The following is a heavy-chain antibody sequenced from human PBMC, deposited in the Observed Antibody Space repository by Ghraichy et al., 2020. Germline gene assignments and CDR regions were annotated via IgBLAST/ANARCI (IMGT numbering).Heavy chain of an antibody. J-gene: IGHJ4*02. CDR3: VRDRGYGDQPDY. V-gene: IGHV3-21*01. CDR1: GFTFSTYS. CDR2: ISSSSSYI. D-gene: IGHD4-17*01. Sequence: GESLNISCAASGFTFSTYSMNWVRQAPGKGLEWVSSISSSSSYIYSADSVKGRFTISRDNAKNSLYLQMNSLRAEDMAVYYCVRDRGYGDQPDYWGQGTLVTVSS.